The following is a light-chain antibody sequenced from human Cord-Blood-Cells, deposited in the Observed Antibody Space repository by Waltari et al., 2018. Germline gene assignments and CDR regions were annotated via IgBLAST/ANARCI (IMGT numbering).Light chain of an antibody. CDR2: DAS. Sequence: DIVLTQSPATLSSSPGERATLSCRASQSVSSYLAWYQQKPGQAPRLLIYDASNRATGIPARFSGSGSGTDFTLTISSLEPEDFAVYYCQQRSNWPYTFGQGTKLEIK. CDR1: QSVSSY. CDR3: QQRSNWPYT. J-gene: IGKJ2*01. V-gene: IGKV3-11*01.